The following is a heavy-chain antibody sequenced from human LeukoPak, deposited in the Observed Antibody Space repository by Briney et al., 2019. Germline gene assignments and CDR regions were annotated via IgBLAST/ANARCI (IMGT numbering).Heavy chain of an antibody. V-gene: IGHV4-4*07. CDR1: GGSISTYY. J-gene: IGHJ6*02. D-gene: IGHD5-12*01. Sequence: SGTLSLTCTVSGGSISTYYWSWIRQPAGKGLEWIGRIYATGSANFSPSLKSRVTMSVDTSKNQFSLRLSSVTAADTAVYYCARVGYSGYDSVDYYYYYGFDVWGQGTTVTVSS. CDR2: IYATGSA. CDR3: ARVGYSGYDSVDYYYYYGFDV.